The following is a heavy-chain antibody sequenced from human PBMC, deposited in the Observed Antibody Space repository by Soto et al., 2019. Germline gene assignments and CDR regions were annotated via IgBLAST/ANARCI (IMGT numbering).Heavy chain of an antibody. J-gene: IGHJ4*02. V-gene: IGHV4-59*01. D-gene: IGHD7-27*01. CDR2: IYYSGST. Sequence: QVQLQESGPGLVKPSETLSLTCTVSGGSISSYYWSWIRQPPGKGLEWIGHIYYSGSTYYDPPLTSRVTLPLDPPKHRVSLKRSSVTAADTAVYYCARRWGTYFDFWGQGTLVPVPS. CDR1: GGSISSYY. CDR3: ARRWGTYFDF.